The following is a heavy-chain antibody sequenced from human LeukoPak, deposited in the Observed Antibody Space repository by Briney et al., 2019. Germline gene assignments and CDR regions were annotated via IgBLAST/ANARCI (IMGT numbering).Heavy chain of an antibody. D-gene: IGHD5-24*01. Sequence: QPGGSLRLSFAASGXTFSSYSMSWVRQAPGKGLEWVSGISASGGDTYYADSMKGRFTISRDNSKNTLYLQMNSLRAEDTAVYFCAKACLKATTPGRGMDVWGQGTTITVSS. J-gene: IGHJ6*02. CDR3: AKACLKATTPGRGMDV. CDR1: GXTFSSYS. CDR2: ISASGGDT. V-gene: IGHV3-23*01.